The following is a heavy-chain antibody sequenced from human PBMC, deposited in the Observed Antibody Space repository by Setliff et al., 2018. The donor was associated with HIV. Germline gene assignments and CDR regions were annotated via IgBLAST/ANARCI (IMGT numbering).Heavy chain of an antibody. CDR2: VKPNRGVT. CDR3: AGARDGFNLGLKY. CDR1: GFAFTNFH. D-gene: IGHD5-12*01. V-gene: IGHV1-2*02. J-gene: IGHJ4*02. Sequence: GASVKVSCKASGFAFTNFHIHWVRQAPGQGLEWRGSVKPNRGVTQYAQTFQGRVTMTRDTSISTAYMELSRLRSDDTAVYFCAGARDGFNLGLKYWGEGTLGTVSS.